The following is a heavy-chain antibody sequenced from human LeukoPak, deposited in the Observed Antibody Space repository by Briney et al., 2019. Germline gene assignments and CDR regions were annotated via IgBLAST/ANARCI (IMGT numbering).Heavy chain of an antibody. V-gene: IGHV3-23*01. D-gene: IGHD2-2*01. CDR1: GFTFSSYA. J-gene: IGHJ5*02. Sequence: GGSLRLSCAASGFTFSSYAMSWVRQAPRKGLEWVSAISGSGGSTYYTDSVKGRFTISRDNSKNTLYLQVNSLRAEDTAVYYCAKVKGIVVANNWFDPWGQGTLVTVSS. CDR3: AKVKGIVVANNWFDP. CDR2: ISGSGGST.